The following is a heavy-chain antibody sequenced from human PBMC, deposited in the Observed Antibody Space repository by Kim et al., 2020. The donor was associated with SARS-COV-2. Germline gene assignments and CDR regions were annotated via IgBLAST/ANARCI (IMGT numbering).Heavy chain of an antibody. CDR1: GGSISSYY. CDR2: IYYSGST. Sequence: SETLSLTCTVSGGSISSYYWSWIRQPPGKGLEWIGYIYYSGSTNYNLSLKSRVTISVDTSKNQFSLKLSSVTAADTAVYYCARLAIGSSWYVKAFDIWGQGTMVTVSS. CDR3: ARLAIGSSWYVKAFDI. V-gene: IGHV4-59*08. D-gene: IGHD6-13*01. J-gene: IGHJ3*02.